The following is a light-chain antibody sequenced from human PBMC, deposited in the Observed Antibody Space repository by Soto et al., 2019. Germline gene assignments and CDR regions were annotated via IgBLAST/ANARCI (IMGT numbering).Light chain of an antibody. Sequence: DIQMTQSPSSLSASVGDRVTITCQASQDISNYLNWYQQKPGKAPKLLIYDASNLETGVPSRFSGSGSGTDFTFTISSLQPEDSATYYCQQYDNLPGVGPGTKVDIK. J-gene: IGKJ3*01. CDR2: DAS. CDR3: QQYDNLPG. CDR1: QDISNY. V-gene: IGKV1-33*01.